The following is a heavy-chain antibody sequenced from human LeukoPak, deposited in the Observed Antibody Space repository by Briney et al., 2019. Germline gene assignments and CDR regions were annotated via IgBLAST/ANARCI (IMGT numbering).Heavy chain of an antibody. CDR3: ARPYMDTAMVTGTTFDY. J-gene: IGHJ4*02. CDR2: ISDDGSNE. V-gene: IGHV3-30*03. D-gene: IGHD5-18*01. Sequence: PGGSLRLSCAASGFSFSSYGMHWVRQAPGKGLEWVAVISDDGSNEYYADSVKGRFTISRDNSKNTLYLQMNSLRAEDTAVYYCARPYMDTAMVTGTTFDYWGQGTLVTVSS. CDR1: GFSFSSYG.